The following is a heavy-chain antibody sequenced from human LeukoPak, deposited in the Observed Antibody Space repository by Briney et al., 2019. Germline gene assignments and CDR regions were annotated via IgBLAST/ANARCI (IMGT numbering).Heavy chain of an antibody. J-gene: IGHJ4*02. V-gene: IGHV3-7*01. CDR2: IKQDGSDK. D-gene: IGHD1-1*01. CDR1: GFTFGAYW. Sequence: GGSLRLSCAASGFTFGAYWMSWIRQAPGKGLEWLANIKQDGSDKQYVDSVKGRFAISRDNAKTSVYLQMNSLRAEDTAVYYCVSTTRSSPFDNWGQGTLVTVSS. CDR3: VSTTRSSPFDN.